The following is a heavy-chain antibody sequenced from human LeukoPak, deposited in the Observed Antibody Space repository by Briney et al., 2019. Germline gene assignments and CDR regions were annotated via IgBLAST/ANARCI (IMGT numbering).Heavy chain of an antibody. Sequence: GGSLRLSCAASGFTFSSYVMSWVRQAPGKGLEWVSAISGSGGSTYYADSVKGRFTISRDNSKNTLYLQMNSLRAEDTAVYYCAKDSHDYYYDSSGYYYWGQGTLVTVSS. CDR2: ISGSGGST. V-gene: IGHV3-23*01. J-gene: IGHJ4*02. CDR3: AKDSHDYYYDSSGYYY. CDR1: GFTFSSYV. D-gene: IGHD3-22*01.